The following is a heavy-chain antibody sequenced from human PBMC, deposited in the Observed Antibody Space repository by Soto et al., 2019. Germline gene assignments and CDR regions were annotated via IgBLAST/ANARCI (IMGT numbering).Heavy chain of an antibody. CDR3: AHTFLNTAHDY. CDR2: IYWNDDE. CDR1: GFSLSTSGVG. J-gene: IGHJ4*02. V-gene: IGHV2-5*01. Sequence: QITLKESGPTLVKPTQTLTLTCSFSGFSLSTSGVGVGWVRQPPGKALEWLALIYWNDDERYSPSLKSRLTITKDTSKNQVVLTMTNMVAVDTATYHFAHTFLNTAHDYWGQGTGVTVSS. D-gene: IGHD5-18*01.